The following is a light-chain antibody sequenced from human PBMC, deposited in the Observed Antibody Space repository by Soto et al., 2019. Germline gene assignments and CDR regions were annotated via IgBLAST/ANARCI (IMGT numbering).Light chain of an antibody. CDR1: QNINIY. V-gene: IGKV1-39*01. J-gene: IGKJ5*01. CDR2: AAS. CDR3: QYSHNTLT. Sequence: DIQMTQSPSSLSASVGDRVTITCRASQNINIYLNWFQHKPGKAPKLLIFAASTLQGGVSSRLSGGGSGTHFTLPVRNLKPEDDATYYCQYSHNTLTFGQGTRLEIK.